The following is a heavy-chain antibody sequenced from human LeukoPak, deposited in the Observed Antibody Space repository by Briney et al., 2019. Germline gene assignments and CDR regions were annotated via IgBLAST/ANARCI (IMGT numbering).Heavy chain of an antibody. J-gene: IGHJ4*02. CDR3: STEIRWEEPNLDF. V-gene: IGHV3-15*01. D-gene: IGHD1-26*01. CDR2: IKTKTDGGTS. CDR1: GFTFSNAW. Sequence: GGSLRLSCAASGFTFSNAWMRWVRQAPGKGLERVGRIKTKTDGGTSDYAAPVKGRFTISRDDSENTLYLQMNSLETEDTAIYYCSTEIRWEEPNLDFWGQGTLVTVSS.